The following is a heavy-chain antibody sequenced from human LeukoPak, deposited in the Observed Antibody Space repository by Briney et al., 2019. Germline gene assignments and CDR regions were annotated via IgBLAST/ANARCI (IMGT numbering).Heavy chain of an antibody. CDR2: IIPIFGVA. J-gene: IGHJ5*02. CDR1: GGTFSSYA. CDR3: ARDQKNYDSSGYDP. Sequence: SVKVSCKASGGTFSSYAISWVRQAPGQGLEWMGRIIPIFGVANYAQKFQGRVTITADKSTSTAYMELSSLRSEDTAVYYCARDQKNYDSSGYDPWGQGTLVTVSS. D-gene: IGHD3-22*01. V-gene: IGHV1-69*04.